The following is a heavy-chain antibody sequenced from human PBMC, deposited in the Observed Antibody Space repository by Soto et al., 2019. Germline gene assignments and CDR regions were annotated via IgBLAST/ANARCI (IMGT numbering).Heavy chain of an antibody. J-gene: IGHJ4*02. CDR2: ISAHSGNT. V-gene: IGHV1-18*01. CDR1: GYAFTTYG. D-gene: IGHD1-1*01. Sequence: QVHLVQSGAEVKKPGASVKVSCKGSGYAFTTYGITWVRQAPGQGLEWMGWISAHSGNTNYAQKLQGRVTVARDTSTSTAYMELRSLRSVDTAVYYCARGRYGDYWGQGALVTVSS. CDR3: ARGRYGDY.